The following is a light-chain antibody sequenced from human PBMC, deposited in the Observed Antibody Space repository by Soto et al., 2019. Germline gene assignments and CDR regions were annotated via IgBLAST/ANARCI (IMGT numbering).Light chain of an antibody. CDR1: QAIRND. Sequence: AIQMTKAPSSLSASAGYIITITCPAIQAIRNDLGCYQQKPGKAPKLLIYAASSLQSGVPSRFGGSGSGTDFTLTISSLQPEDFATYFCQQGYRTPPITFGQGTRLEIK. CDR2: AAS. CDR3: QQGYRTPPIT. J-gene: IGKJ5*01. V-gene: IGKV1-6*01.